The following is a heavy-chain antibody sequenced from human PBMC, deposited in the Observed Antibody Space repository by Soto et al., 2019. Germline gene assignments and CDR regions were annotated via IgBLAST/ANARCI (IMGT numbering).Heavy chain of an antibody. V-gene: IGHV4-59*08. CDR1: GDSIRTDY. J-gene: IGHJ4*02. CDR3: ARWSSRDGYNFDY. Sequence: SVTLSLTCTVSGDSIRTDYWSWIRQPPGKGLEWIGYIYYSGSTNYNPSLKSRVTISVDTSKNQFSLKLSSVTAADTAVYYCARWSSRDGYNFDYWGQGTLVTVSS. CDR2: IYYSGST. D-gene: IGHD2-2*01.